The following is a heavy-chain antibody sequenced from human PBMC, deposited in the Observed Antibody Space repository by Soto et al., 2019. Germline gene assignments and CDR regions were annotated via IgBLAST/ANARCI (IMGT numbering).Heavy chain of an antibody. CDR3: ANSPTTVNSDY. CDR1: GGSVSSGSYY. V-gene: IGHV4-61*01. J-gene: IGHJ4*02. CDR2: IYYSGST. Sequence: PSETLSLTCTVSGGSVSSGSYYWSWIRQPPGKGLEWIGYIYYSGSTNYNPSLKSRVTISVDTSKNQFSLKLSSVTAADTAVYFCANSPTTVNSDYWGQGTLVNVPQ. D-gene: IGHD4-17*01.